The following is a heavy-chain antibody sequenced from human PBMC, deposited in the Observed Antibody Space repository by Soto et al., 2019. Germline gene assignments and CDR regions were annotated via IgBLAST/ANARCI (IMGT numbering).Heavy chain of an antibody. CDR2: IWYDGSNK. V-gene: IGHV3-33*01. Sequence: GGSLRLSCAASGFTFSSYGMHWVRQAPGKGLEWVAVIWYDGSNKYYADSVKGRFTNSRDNSKNTLYLQMNSLRAEDTAVYYCARELGTSSSSPFYYYYYMDVWGKGTTVTVSS. J-gene: IGHJ6*03. CDR1: GFTFSSYG. CDR3: ARELGTSSSSPFYYYYYMDV. D-gene: IGHD6-6*01.